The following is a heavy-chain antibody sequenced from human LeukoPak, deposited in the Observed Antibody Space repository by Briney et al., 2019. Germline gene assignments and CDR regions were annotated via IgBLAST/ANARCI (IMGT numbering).Heavy chain of an antibody. CDR3: ARDRKNYYDSSGYYYFDY. V-gene: IGHV3-11*06. CDR2: ISSSSSYT. CDR1: GFTFSDYY. D-gene: IGHD3-22*01. Sequence: GGSLRLSCAASGFTFSDYYMSWIRQAPGKGLEWVSYISSSSSYTNYADSVKGRFTISRDNAKNSLYLQMNSLRAEDTAVYYCARDRKNYYDSSGYYYFDYWGQGTLVTVSS. J-gene: IGHJ4*02.